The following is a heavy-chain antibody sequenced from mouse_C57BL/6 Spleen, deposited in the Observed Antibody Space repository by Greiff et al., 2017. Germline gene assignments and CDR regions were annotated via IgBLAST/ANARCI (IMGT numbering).Heavy chain of an antibody. V-gene: IGHV5-6*01. CDR1: GFTFSSYG. CDR3: ARQGNGKTLDD. D-gene: IGHD2-1*01. CDR2: ISSGGSYT. J-gene: IGHJ2*01. Sequence: EVHLVESGGDLVKPGGSLKLSCAASGFTFSSYGMSWVRQTPDKRLEWVATISSGGSYTYYPDSVKGRFTISRDNAKNTLYLQMSSLKSEDTAMYYCARQGNGKTLDDWGKGTTLTVSS.